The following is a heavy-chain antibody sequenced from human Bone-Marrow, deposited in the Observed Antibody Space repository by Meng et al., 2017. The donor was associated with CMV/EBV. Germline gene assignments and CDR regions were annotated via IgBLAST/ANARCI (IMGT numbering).Heavy chain of an antibody. CDR1: GASVNSGDYY. Sequence: SETLSLTCTVSGASVNSGDYYWSWIRQPPGKGLEWIGYIYYSGNTKYNPSLKSRVTISVDTSKNQFSLKLTSVTSADTAVYYCARDREAALPYYYAMDVWGQGTAVTVS. CDR3: ARDREAALPYYYAMDV. J-gene: IGHJ6*02. D-gene: IGHD1-26*01. CDR2: IYYSGNT. V-gene: IGHV4-61*08.